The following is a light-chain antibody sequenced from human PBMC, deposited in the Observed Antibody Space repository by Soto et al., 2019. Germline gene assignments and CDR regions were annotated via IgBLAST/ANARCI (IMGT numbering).Light chain of an antibody. CDR1: QSVSSN. V-gene: IGKV3-15*01. CDR3: QQYNNWPPWT. J-gene: IGKJ1*01. CDR2: GAS. Sequence: EIVMTQSPATLSVSPGERATLSCRASQSVSSNLAWYQQKPGQAPRLLIYGASTRATGIPARFRGSGSGTEFTLTISSLQSEDFVVYYGQQYNNWPPWTFGQGTKVDIK.